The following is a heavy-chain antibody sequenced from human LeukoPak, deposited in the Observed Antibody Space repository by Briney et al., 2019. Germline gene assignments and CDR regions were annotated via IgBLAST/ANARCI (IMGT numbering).Heavy chain of an antibody. V-gene: IGHV4-34*01. Sequence: SETLSLTCTVSGGSISNYYWSWIRQPPGKGLEWIGEINHSGSTNYNPSLKSRVTISVDTSKNQFSLKLSSVTAADTAVYYCASRVGGQRGNFDYWGQGTLVTVSS. CDR1: GGSISNYY. D-gene: IGHD2-15*01. J-gene: IGHJ4*02. CDR2: INHSGST. CDR3: ASRVGGQRGNFDY.